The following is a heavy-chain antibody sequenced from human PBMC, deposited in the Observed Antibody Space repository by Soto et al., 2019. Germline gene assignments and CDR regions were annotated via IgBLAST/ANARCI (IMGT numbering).Heavy chain of an antibody. CDR2: IITLFGTA. Sequence: VKLMQSGAEVKQPGSSVKVSCKASGGTFSSHSINWVRQAPGQGLEWMGGIITLFGTANYAQNFQGRVTITADQSTSTAYMELNSLRSDDTAVYYCAREVGYGDFSAALLDWGQGTLVTVSS. CDR1: GGTFSSHS. D-gene: IGHD4-17*01. V-gene: IGHV1-69*01. J-gene: IGHJ4*02. CDR3: AREVGYGDFSAALLD.